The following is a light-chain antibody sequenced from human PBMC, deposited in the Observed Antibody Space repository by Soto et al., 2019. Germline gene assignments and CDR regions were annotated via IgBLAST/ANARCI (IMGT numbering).Light chain of an antibody. CDR2: DVS. V-gene: IGLV2-11*01. CDR3: CSSAGTYTFV. J-gene: IGLJ1*01. CDR1: RRDVGGSNH. Sequence: QSALTQPASVSGSPGQSITISCTGTRRDVGGSNHVSWYQHHPGKAPKFMIYDVSKRPSGVPDRFSGSKSGNTASLTISGLQAEDEADYYCCSSAGTYTFVFGTGTKVTVL.